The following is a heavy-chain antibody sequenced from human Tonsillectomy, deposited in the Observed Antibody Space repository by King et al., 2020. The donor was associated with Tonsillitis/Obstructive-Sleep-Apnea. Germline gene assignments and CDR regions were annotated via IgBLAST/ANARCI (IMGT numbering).Heavy chain of an antibody. J-gene: IGHJ4*02. CDR2: NRSKSYGGTT. Sequence: VQLVESGGGLVQPGRSLRLSCTASGFTFGDYAMSWVRQAPGKGLEWVGFNRSKSYGGTTEYAASVKGRFTISRDDSKSIAYLQMKSLKTEDTAVYYCTRETSAYSSGWYCYYFDYWGQGTLVIVSS. D-gene: IGHD6-19*01. V-gene: IGHV3-49*04. CDR3: TRETSAYSSGWYCYYFDY. CDR1: GFTFGDYA.